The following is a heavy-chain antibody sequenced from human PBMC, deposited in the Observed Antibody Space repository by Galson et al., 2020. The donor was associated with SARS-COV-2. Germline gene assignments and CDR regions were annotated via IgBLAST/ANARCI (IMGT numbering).Heavy chain of an antibody. J-gene: IGHJ1*01. Sequence: GESLKISCEASGFKFSTFGMSWVRQAPGRGPEWISGIGGSGVGAQYADSVEGRFTISRDNSRNILYLQMDSLRAEDTAIYYCAKDLGAVVTAARSVGYLQLWGRGTLVTGSA. CDR2: IGGSGVGA. D-gene: IGHD2-2*01. CDR1: GFKFSTFG. V-gene: IGHV3-23*01. CDR3: AKDLGAVVTAARSVGYLQL.